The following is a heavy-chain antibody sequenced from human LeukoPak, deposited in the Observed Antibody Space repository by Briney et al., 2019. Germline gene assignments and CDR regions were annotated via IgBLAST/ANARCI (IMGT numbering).Heavy chain of an antibody. CDR3: ATVGFCNTTSCFYYYYGLDV. D-gene: IGHD2-2*01. J-gene: IGHJ6*02. V-gene: IGHV3-15*01. CDR2: IKSKTDGGST. CDR1: GFTFSSYA. Sequence: GGSLRLSCAASGFTFSSYAMSWVRQAPEKGLEWVGRIKSKTDGGSTDYGAPVKSRFTISRDDSKNTLYLQMNSVKTEDTAVYFCATVGFCNTTSCFYYYYGLDVWGQGTTVTVSS.